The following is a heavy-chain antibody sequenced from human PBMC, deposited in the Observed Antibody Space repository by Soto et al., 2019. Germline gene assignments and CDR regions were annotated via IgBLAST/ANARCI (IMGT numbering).Heavy chain of an antibody. CDR3: ARGSGDWNYVAYYYMDV. Sequence: GGSLRLSCAASGFTFSSYGMHWVRQAPGKGLEWVAVIWYDGSNKYYADSVKGRFTISRDNSKNTLYLQMNSLRAEDTAVYYCARGSGDWNYVAYYYMDVWGKGTTVTVSS. CDR1: GFTFSSYG. D-gene: IGHD1-7*01. J-gene: IGHJ6*03. V-gene: IGHV3-33*01. CDR2: IWYDGSNK.